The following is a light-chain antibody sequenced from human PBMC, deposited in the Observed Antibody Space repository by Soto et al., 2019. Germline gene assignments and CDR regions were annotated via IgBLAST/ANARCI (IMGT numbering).Light chain of an antibody. CDR1: QSVSSN. J-gene: IGKJ1*01. Sequence: EIVMTQSSATLSVSPGERATLSCRASQSVSSNLAWYQQKPGQAPRLLIYGASTRATGIPARFSGSGSGTEFTLTISSLQSEDFEVYYCQQYNNWPRTFGQG. CDR3: QQYNNWPRT. V-gene: IGKV3-15*01. CDR2: GAS.